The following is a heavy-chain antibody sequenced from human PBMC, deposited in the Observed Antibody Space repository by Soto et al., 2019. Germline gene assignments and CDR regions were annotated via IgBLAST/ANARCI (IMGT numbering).Heavy chain of an antibody. Sequence: ASVKVSCKASGYTFTSYGISWVRQAPGQRLEWMGWINAGNGNTKYSQKFQGRVTITRDTSASTAYMELSSLRSEDTAVYYCARAVAIVAVGPWGQGTLVTVSS. J-gene: IGHJ5*02. V-gene: IGHV1-3*01. D-gene: IGHD5-12*01. CDR3: ARAVAIVAVGP. CDR1: GYTFTSYG. CDR2: INAGNGNT.